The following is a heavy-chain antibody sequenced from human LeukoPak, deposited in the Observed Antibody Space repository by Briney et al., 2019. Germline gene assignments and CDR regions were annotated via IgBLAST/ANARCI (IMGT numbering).Heavy chain of an antibody. V-gene: IGHV1-69*13. CDR3: ATDATTVVTLIPHAFDI. CDR1: GGTFSSYA. Sequence: SVKVSCKASGGTFSSYAISWVRQAPGQGLEWMGGIIPIFGTANYAQKFQGRVTITADESTSTAYMELSSLRSEDTAVYYCATDATTVVTLIPHAFDIWGQGTMVTVSS. D-gene: IGHD4-23*01. CDR2: IIPIFGTA. J-gene: IGHJ3*02.